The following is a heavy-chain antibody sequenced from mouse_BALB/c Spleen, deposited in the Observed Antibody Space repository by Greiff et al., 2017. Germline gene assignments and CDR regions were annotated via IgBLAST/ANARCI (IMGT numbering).Heavy chain of an antibody. J-gene: IGHJ4*01. Sequence: EVHLVESGGGLVKPGGSLKLSCAASGFTFSSYAMSWVRQTPEKRLEWVASISSGGSTYYPDSVKGRFTISRDNARNILYLQMSSLRSEDTAMYYCARDYGSSFLYAMDYWGQGTSVTVSS. D-gene: IGHD1-1*01. CDR1: GFTFSSYA. CDR2: ISSGGST. V-gene: IGHV5-6-5*01. CDR3: ARDYGSSFLYAMDY.